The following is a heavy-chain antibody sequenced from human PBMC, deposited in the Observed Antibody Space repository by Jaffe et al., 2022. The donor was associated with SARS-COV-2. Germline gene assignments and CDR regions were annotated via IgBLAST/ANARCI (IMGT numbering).Heavy chain of an antibody. CDR2: ISWNSGSI. CDR1: GFTFDDYA. Sequence: EVQLVESGGGLVQPGRSLRLSCAASGFTFDDYAMHWVRQAPGKGLEWVSGISWNSGSIGYADSVKGRFTISRDNAKNSLYLQMNSLRAEDTALYYCAKAETVATDGGDFDYWGQGTLVTVSS. D-gene: IGHD4-4*01. V-gene: IGHV3-9*01. CDR3: AKAETVATDGGDFDY. J-gene: IGHJ4*02.